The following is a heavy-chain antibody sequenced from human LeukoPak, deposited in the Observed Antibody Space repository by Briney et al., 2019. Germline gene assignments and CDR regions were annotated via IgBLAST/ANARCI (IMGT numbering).Heavy chain of an antibody. J-gene: IGHJ4*02. Sequence: PSETLSLTCTVSGYSISSGYYWGWIRQPPGKGLEWIGSIYHSGSTNYNPSLKSRVTMSVDTSKNQFSLKLSSVTAADTAVYYCARDNYYYGSGGYYFDYWGQGTLVTVSS. D-gene: IGHD3-10*01. CDR2: IYHSGST. CDR1: GYSISSGYY. CDR3: ARDNYYYGSGGYYFDY. V-gene: IGHV4-38-2*02.